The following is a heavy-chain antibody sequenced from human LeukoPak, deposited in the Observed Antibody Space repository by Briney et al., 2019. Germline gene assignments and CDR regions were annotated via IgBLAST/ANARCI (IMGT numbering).Heavy chain of an antibody. CDR2: ISAYNGKT. V-gene: IGHV1-18*01. CDR1: AYTFTSYG. J-gene: IGHJ4*02. CDR3: ARDRSSWPVLDY. Sequence: ASVKVSCKASAYTFTSYGISWVRQAPGQGLERMGWISAYNGKTNYAQKLQGRVTMTTDTSTSTAYMELRSLRSDDTAVYYCARDRSSWPVLDYWRQGTLVTVSS. D-gene: IGHD6-13*01.